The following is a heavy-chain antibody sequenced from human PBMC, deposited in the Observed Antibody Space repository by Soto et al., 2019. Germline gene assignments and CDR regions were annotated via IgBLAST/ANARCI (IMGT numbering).Heavy chain of an antibody. Sequence: GGSLRLSYTASGFTLGDYGMSWFRQAPGKGLEWVGFIRSKAYGGTTEYAASVKGRFTISRDDSKSIAYLQMNSLKTEDTAVYYCTRDKISIFGVVIPYYYAYWGQGSLVTGSS. CDR3: TRDKISIFGVVIPYYYAY. D-gene: IGHD3-3*01. V-gene: IGHV3-49*03. CDR1: GFTLGDYG. CDR2: IRSKAYGGTT. J-gene: IGHJ4*02.